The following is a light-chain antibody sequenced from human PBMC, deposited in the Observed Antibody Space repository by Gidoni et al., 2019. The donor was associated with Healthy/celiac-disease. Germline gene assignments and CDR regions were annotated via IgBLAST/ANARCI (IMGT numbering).Light chain of an antibody. CDR1: RVVTSSY. V-gene: IGKV3-20*01. CDR3: QQYGSSPIT. CDR2: GAS. J-gene: IGKJ5*01. Sequence: EIVLTQSPGTLSLSPGERATLSCRASRVVTSSYLAWYQQKPGQAPRFLISGASSRATGIPDRFSGSGSGTDFTLTISRLEPEDFAVYYCQQYGSSPITFXQXTRLEIK.